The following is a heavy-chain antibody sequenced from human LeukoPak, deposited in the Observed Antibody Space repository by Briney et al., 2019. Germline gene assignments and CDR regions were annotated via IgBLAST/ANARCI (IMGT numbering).Heavy chain of an antibody. V-gene: IGHV3-23*01. J-gene: IGHJ4*02. D-gene: IGHD1-26*01. Sequence: GGSPRLSCAASGFTFSSYGMSWVRQAPGKGLEWVSAISGSGGSTYYADSVKGRFTISRDNSKNTLYLQMNSLRAEDTAVYYCAKSNVGSGPGTGWGQGTLVTVSS. CDR2: ISGSGGST. CDR1: GFTFSSYG. CDR3: AKSNVGSGPGTG.